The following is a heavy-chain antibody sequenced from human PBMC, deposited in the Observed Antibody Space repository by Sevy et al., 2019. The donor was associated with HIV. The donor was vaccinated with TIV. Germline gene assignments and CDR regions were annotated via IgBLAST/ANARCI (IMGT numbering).Heavy chain of an antibody. J-gene: IGHJ4*02. D-gene: IGHD2-15*01. Sequence: SVKVSCKASGGTFSSYGFSWVRQAPGQGLEWMGGIIPIFGTAKYAQKIQGRVTITADKSTTTAYMELSSLRSEDTAVYYCARGPHRCSGSSCYTVYFDYWGQGTLVTVSS. CDR3: ARGPHRCSGSSCYTVYFDY. CDR2: IIPIFGTA. V-gene: IGHV1-69*06. CDR1: GGTFSSYG.